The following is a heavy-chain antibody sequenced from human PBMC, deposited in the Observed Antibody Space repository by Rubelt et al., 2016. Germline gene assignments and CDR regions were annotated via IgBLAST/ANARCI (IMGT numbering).Heavy chain of an antibody. D-gene: IGHD6-19*01. CDR3: ARAPGVAGTAYYFDY. CDR2: IYYSGST. CDR1: GGSVSSGSYY. Sequence: QVQLQESGPGLVKPSETLSLTCTVSGGSVSSGSYYWSWIRQPPGKGLEWIGYIYYSGSTNYNPSLKRRVTISVDTSKNQFSLKLSSVTAADTAVYYCARAPGVAGTAYYFDYWGQGTLVTVSS. J-gene: IGHJ4*02. V-gene: IGHV4-61*01.